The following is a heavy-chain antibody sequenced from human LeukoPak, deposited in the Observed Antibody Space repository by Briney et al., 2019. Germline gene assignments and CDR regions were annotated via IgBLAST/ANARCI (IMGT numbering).Heavy chain of an antibody. V-gene: IGHV3-21*01. Sequence: GGSLRLSCAASGFTFSSYSMNWVRQAPGKGLEWVSPISSSSSYIYYADSVKGRFTISRDNAKNSLYLQMNSLRAEDTAVYYCARAAMVRGVIGWFDPWGQGTLVTVSS. D-gene: IGHD3-10*01. J-gene: IGHJ5*02. CDR1: GFTFSSYS. CDR3: ARAAMVRGVIGWFDP. CDR2: ISSSSSYI.